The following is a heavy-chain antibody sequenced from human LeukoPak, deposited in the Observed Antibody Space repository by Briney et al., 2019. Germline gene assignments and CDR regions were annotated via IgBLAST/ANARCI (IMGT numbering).Heavy chain of an antibody. J-gene: IGHJ4*02. CDR3: AKGRSGYTSAPDD. CDR2: INWNSGTV. CDR1: GFTFDDYA. D-gene: IGHD3-22*01. Sequence: GGSLRLSCAASGFTFDDYAMHWVRQAPGKGLEWVSGINWNSGTVAYADSVKGRFTISRDNAKNSLYLQMNSLRAEDTALYYCAKGRSGYTSAPDDWGQGTLVTVSS. V-gene: IGHV3-9*01.